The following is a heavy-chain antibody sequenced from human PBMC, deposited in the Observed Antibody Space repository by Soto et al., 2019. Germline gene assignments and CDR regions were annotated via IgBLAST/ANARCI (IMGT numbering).Heavy chain of an antibody. D-gene: IGHD6-25*01. V-gene: IGHV4-34*01. CDR1: GGSFSGYY. CDR2: INHSGST. Sequence: QVQLQQWGAGLLKPSETLSLTCAVYGGSFSGYYWSWIRQPPGQGLEWIGEINHSGSTNYNPSLKSRVTISVDTSKNQFSLKLSSVTAADTAVYYCARRSAAGPWGQGTLVTVSS. J-gene: IGHJ5*02. CDR3: ARRSAAGP.